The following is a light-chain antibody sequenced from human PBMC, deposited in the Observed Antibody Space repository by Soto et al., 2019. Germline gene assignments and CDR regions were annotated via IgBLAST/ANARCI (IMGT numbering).Light chain of an antibody. V-gene: IGLV2-11*01. Sequence: QSALTQPRSVSGSPGQSVTISCTGTSSDVGGYNYVSWYQQHPGKAPKVMIYDVSKRPSGVPDRFSGSKSDNTASLTISGLQAEDEADYYCCSYAVRNRLLFGGGTKVTVL. J-gene: IGLJ2*01. CDR2: DVS. CDR3: CSYAVRNRLL. CDR1: SSDVGGYNY.